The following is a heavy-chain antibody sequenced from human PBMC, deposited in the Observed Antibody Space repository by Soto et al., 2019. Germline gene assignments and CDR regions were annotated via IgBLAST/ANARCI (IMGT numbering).Heavy chain of an antibody. CDR2: ISYDGSNK. D-gene: IGHD6-13*01. Sequence: QVQLVESGGGVVQPGRSLRLSCAASGFTFSSYGMHWVRQAPGKGLEWVAVISYDGSNKYYADSVKGRFTISRDNSKNTLYRQMNSLRAEDTAVYYCAKDDNASGRGRGPQRKKGSWQYWGQGTLVTVSS. CDR1: GFTFSSYG. CDR3: AKDDNASGRGRGPQRKKGSWQY. J-gene: IGHJ4*02. V-gene: IGHV3-30*18.